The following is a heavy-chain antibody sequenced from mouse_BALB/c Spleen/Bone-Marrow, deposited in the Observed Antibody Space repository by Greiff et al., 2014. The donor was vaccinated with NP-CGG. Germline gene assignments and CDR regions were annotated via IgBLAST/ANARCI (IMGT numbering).Heavy chain of an antibody. J-gene: IGHJ4*01. CDR3: ARSLLRYYAMDY. Sequence: EVHLVESGPELVKPGASVKMSCKASGYTFTSHVMHWVKQKPGQGLEWIGYINPYNDGTKYNEKFKGKATLTSDKSSSTAYMELSSLTSEDSAVYYCARSLLRYYAMDYWGQGTSVTVSS. CDR2: INPYNDGT. D-gene: IGHD1-1*01. V-gene: IGHV1-14*01. CDR1: GYTFTSHV.